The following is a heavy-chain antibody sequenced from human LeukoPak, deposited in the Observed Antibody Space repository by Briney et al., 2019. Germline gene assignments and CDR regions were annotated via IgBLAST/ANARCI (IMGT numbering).Heavy chain of an antibody. CDR2: IWYNGSNK. Sequence: GGSLRLSCAASGFTFSSYGMHWVRQAPGKGLEWVAVIWYNGSNKYYADSVKGRFTISRDNSKNTLYLQMNSLRAEDTAVYYCASEGGSLDYWGQGTLVTVSS. V-gene: IGHV3-33*01. CDR1: GFTFSSYG. J-gene: IGHJ4*02. D-gene: IGHD6-25*01. CDR3: ASEGGSLDY.